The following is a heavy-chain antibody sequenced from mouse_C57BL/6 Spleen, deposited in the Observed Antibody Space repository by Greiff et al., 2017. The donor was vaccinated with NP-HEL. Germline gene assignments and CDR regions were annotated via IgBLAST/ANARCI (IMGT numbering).Heavy chain of an antibody. Sequence: VQLKESGPELVKPGASVKISCKASGYSFTDYNMNWVKQSNGKSLEWIGVINPNNGTTSYNQKFKGKATLTVDKSSSTAYMQLNSLTSEDSAVYYYVSAVFITTVVATRGYAMDYWGQGTSVTVSS. J-gene: IGHJ4*01. V-gene: IGHV1-39*01. CDR2: INPNNGTT. CDR1: GYSFTDYN. CDR3: VSAVFITTVVATRGYAMDY. D-gene: IGHD1-1*01.